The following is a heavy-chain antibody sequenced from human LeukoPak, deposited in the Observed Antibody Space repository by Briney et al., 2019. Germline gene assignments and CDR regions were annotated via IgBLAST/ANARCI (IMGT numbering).Heavy chain of an antibody. CDR1: GFTFSDHY. J-gene: IGHJ6*02. CDR3: ARGPSGATWDYHYGMDV. V-gene: IGHV3-72*01. CDR2: TRNKAKTYTT. D-gene: IGHD1-26*01. Sequence: PGGSLRLSCAASGFTFSDHYMDWVRQAPGKGLEWVGRTRNKAKTYTTEYAASVKGRFTISRDDSKNSLYLQMNSLKTEDTAVYYCARGPSGATWDYHYGMDVWGPGTTVTVSS.